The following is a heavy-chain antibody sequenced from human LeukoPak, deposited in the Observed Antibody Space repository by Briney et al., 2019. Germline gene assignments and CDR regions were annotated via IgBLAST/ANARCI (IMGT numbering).Heavy chain of an antibody. CDR2: ISWNSGSI. J-gene: IGHJ4*02. CDR1: GFTFDDYA. D-gene: IGHD3-9*01. V-gene: IGHV3-9*01. CDR3: VKEIDSGLSGMFDY. Sequence: GGSLRLSCAASGFTFDDYAMHWVRQAPGKGLEWVSGISWNSGSIGYADSVKGRFTISRDNSKNSLYLQMNSLKTEDTALYNCVKEIDSGLSGMFDYWGQGTLVTVSS.